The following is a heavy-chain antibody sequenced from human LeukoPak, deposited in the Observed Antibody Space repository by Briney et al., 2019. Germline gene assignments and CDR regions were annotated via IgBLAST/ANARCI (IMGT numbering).Heavy chain of an antibody. J-gene: IGHJ3*02. V-gene: IGHV1-2*02. D-gene: IGHD3-9*01. CDR2: INPNSGGT. CDR3: ASNFDILTGYYNNDGFDI. CDR1: GYTFTGYY. Sequence: GASVKVSCKASGYTFTGYYILWVRQGPGQGLEWVGWINPNSGGTNYEQKFQGRVTMTRDTSITTAYMELSRLRSDDTAVYYCASNFDILTGYYNNDGFDIWGQGTMVTVSS.